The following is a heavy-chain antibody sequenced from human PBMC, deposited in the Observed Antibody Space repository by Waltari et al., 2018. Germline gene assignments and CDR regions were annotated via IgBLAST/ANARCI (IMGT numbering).Heavy chain of an antibody. Sequence: QVQLVQSGAEVKKPGSSVNVSCKASGDSFNLISIAWVRQAPGQGLEWLGSFIPLHLTTNYAQKFEGRITMTTDESTSTAYMKLTSLRSDDTAIYYCARDHRRGYTGYPNWFDPWGQGTLVTVSS. J-gene: IGHJ5*02. CDR1: GDSFNLIS. D-gene: IGHD5-12*01. CDR3: ARDHRRGYTGYPNWFDP. CDR2: FIPLHLTT. V-gene: IGHV1-69*11.